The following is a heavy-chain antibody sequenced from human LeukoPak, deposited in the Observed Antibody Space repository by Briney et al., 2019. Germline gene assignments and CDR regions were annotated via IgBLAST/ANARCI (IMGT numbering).Heavy chain of an antibody. CDR1: GYSIRSGYY. V-gene: IGHV4-38-2*02. Sequence: SETPSLTCNLSGYSIRSGYYWGWFRQPPGKGLEWIGSIYHTGTSNHNPSLKSRVIISIDTSNDQVSLKLSSVTAADTAVYYCARDAGNYHMRGFDVWGPGTLVTVSS. D-gene: IGHD5-24*01. CDR2: IYHTGTS. CDR3: ARDAGNYHMRGFDV. J-gene: IGHJ3*01.